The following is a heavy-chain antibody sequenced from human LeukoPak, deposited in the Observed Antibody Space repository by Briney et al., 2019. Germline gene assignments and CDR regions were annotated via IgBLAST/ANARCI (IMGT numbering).Heavy chain of an antibody. CDR2: IKKDGTGI. CDR1: GFPFSDSW. J-gene: IGHJ6*03. CDR3: AGGNAMEV. D-gene: IGHD1-1*01. Sequence: QAGGSLRLSCAVSGFPFSDSWMYWVRQAPGKGLEGVANIKKDGTGISYVDSVRGRFIISGDNARNSLYPQMDSLRVEDTAVYFCAGGNAMEVWGKGTAVTVSS. V-gene: IGHV3-7*03.